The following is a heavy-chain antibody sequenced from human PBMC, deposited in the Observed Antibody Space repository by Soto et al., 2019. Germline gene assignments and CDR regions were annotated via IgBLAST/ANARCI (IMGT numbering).Heavy chain of an antibody. CDR1: GFTFSNYG. CDR2: IYYDGRNA. V-gene: IGHV3-33*01. J-gene: IGHJ4*02. D-gene: IGHD1-26*01. Sequence: QVQLVESGGGVVQPGRSLRLSCAASGFTFSNYGMHWVRQAPGKGLEWVARIYYDGRNAYYADSVKGRFTISRDSPKKTLNLPMKSLRADNPAVYYCARGRGSGSFYQLDYWGQGTLVTVSS. CDR3: ARGRGSGSFYQLDY.